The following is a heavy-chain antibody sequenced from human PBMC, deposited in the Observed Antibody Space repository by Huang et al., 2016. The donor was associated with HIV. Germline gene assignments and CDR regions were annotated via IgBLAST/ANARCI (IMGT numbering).Heavy chain of an antibody. CDR3: ASRILTGSGMDV. J-gene: IGHJ6*02. CDR1: GGSISSYH. V-gene: IGHV4-59*01. D-gene: IGHD3-9*01. CDR2: IYYSESS. Sequence: QVQLQESGPGLVKPSETLSLTCSVSGGSISSYHWSWIRRPPGKGLEWLGHIYYSESSNYHPSRKSRVTISVDTSKNQFSLKLTSVTAADTAVYYCASRILTGSGMDVWGQGTTVTVSS.